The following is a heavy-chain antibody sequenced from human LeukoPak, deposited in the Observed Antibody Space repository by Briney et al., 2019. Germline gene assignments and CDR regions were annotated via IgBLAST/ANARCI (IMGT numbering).Heavy chain of an antibody. CDR1: GGSFSDDY. V-gene: IGHV4-34*01. D-gene: IGHD3-16*02. CDR3: ARVSDTMISFGGGISYFDY. Sequence: SETLSLTCALYGGSFSDDYWTWIRQPPGKGLEWIGEINHSGGTDYNPSLRSRVTISLDTSKKQFSLQLSSVTAADTGVYYCARVSDTMISFGGGISYFDYWGQGPLVTVS. CDR2: INHSGGT. J-gene: IGHJ4*02.